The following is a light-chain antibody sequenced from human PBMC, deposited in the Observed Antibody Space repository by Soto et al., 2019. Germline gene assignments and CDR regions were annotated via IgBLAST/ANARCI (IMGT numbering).Light chain of an antibody. CDR3: QQYENLPT. Sequence: IQMTQSPSSLSASVGDRVTITCQASQNINNYLNWYHQKPGRAPKLLIYEASNLEAGVPSRFRGSGSVTDFTFTISRLQPEDIATYYCQQYENLPTFGQGTRLEIK. J-gene: IGKJ5*01. V-gene: IGKV1-33*01. CDR2: EAS. CDR1: QNINNY.